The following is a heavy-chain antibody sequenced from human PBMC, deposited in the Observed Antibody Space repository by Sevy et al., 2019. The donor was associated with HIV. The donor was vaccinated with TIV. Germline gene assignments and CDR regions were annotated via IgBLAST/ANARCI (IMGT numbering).Heavy chain of an antibody. CDR2: ISRTSTTT. Sequence: GGSLRLSCKASGFTFSTYSMHWVRQAPGKGLEWVSSISRTSTTTYYADSAKGRFTISRDNAKNSLYLQMNSLRDEDTAVYSCAREAYYYDSREENWFDPWGQRTLVTVSS. V-gene: IGHV3-48*02. CDR3: AREAYYYDSREENWFDP. J-gene: IGHJ5*02. CDR1: GFTFSTYS. D-gene: IGHD3-22*01.